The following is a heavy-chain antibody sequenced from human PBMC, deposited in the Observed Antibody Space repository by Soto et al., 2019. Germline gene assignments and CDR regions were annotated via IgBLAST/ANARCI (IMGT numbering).Heavy chain of an antibody. Sequence: ASVKVSCKASGYTFTSYAMHWVRQAPGQRLEWMGWINAGNGNTKYSQKFQGRVTITRDTSASTAYMELSSLRSEDTAVYYCARGITLPTPLDFWGQGTLVTVSS. CDR2: INAGNGNT. V-gene: IGHV1-3*01. CDR3: ARGITLPTPLDF. D-gene: IGHD1-20*01. CDR1: GYTFTSYA. J-gene: IGHJ4*02.